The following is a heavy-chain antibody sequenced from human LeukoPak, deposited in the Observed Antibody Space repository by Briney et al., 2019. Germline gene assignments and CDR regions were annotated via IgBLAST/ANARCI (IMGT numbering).Heavy chain of an antibody. CDR1: GFTFSSYW. V-gene: IGHV3-74*01. J-gene: IGHJ4*02. CDR3: ANWLDDSSGIGYFDY. D-gene: IGHD3-22*01. Sequence: GGSLRLSCAASGFTFSSYWMHWVRQAPGKGLVWVSHINSDGSSTSYADSVKGRFTISRDNSKNTLYLQMNSLRAEDTAVYYCANWLDDSSGIGYFDYWGQGTLVTVSS. CDR2: INSDGSST.